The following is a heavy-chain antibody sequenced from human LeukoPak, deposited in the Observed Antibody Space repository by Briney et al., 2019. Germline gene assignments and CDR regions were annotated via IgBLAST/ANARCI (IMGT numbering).Heavy chain of an antibody. D-gene: IGHD3-16*01. Sequence: PGGSLRLSCAASGFTFSSYEMNWVRQAPGKGLEWVSYINSSGSTIYYADSVKGRFTISRDNAKNSLYLQMNSLRAEDTAVYYCARGDPATIWRSDFDYWGQGTLVTVSS. CDR2: INSSGSTI. J-gene: IGHJ4*02. CDR1: GFTFSSYE. CDR3: ARGDPATIWRSDFDY. V-gene: IGHV3-48*03.